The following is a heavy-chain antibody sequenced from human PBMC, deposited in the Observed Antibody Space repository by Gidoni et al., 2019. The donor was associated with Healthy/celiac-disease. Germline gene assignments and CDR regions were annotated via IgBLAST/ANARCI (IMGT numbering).Heavy chain of an antibody. CDR1: GFTFSAYS. Sequence: EVQLVESGGDLVQPGGSLRLSCAASGFTFSAYSINWVRQAPGEGMEWLSYISSSSSTIYYADSVKGRFTISRDNAKNSLYLQMNSLRAEDTAVYYCARTYYGDYIGGVDNWFDPWGQGTLVTVSS. D-gene: IGHD4-17*01. CDR2: ISSSSSTI. V-gene: IGHV3-48*01. J-gene: IGHJ5*02. CDR3: ARTYYGDYIGGVDNWFDP.